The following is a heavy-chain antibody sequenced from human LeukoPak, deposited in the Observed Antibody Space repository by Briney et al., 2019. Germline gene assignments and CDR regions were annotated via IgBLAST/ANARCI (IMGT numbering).Heavy chain of an antibody. J-gene: IGHJ5*02. CDR2: INHSGST. CDR3: ARELVVVPAAIGTLYNWFDP. Sequence: SETLSLTCAVYGGSFSGYYWSWIRQPPGKGLEWIGEINHSGSTNYNPSLKSRVTISVDTSKNQFSLKLSSVTAADTAVYYCARELVVVPAAIGTLYNWFDPWGQGTLVTVSS. D-gene: IGHD2-2*01. V-gene: IGHV4-34*01. CDR1: GGSFSGYY.